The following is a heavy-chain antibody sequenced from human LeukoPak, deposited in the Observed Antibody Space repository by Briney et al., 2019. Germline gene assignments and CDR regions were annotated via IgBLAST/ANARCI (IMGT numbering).Heavy chain of an antibody. CDR3: ARAPDVRFGELWVSEYFQH. D-gene: IGHD3-10*01. CDR2: ISSSSSYI. J-gene: IGHJ1*01. Sequence: GGSLRLSCAASGFTFSSYSMNWVRQAPGKGLEWVSSISSSSSYIYYADSVKGRFTISRDNAKNSLYLQMNSLRAEDTAVYYCARAPDVRFGELWVSEYFQHWGQGTLVTVSS. CDR1: GFTFSSYS. V-gene: IGHV3-21*01.